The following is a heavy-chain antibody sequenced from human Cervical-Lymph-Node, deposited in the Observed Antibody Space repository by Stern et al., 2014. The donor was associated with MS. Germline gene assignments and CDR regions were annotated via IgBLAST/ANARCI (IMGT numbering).Heavy chain of an antibody. D-gene: IGHD2-8*01. CDR2: ISYDGNLK. V-gene: IGHV3-30*03. CDR1: GFTFSSYG. Sequence: QVQLVESGGAVVQPGRSLRLSCAASGFTFSSYGMHWVRQAPGKVLEWGTVISYDGNLKYYASSVKGRFTISRDNSKNTLHLQMNSVTPDDTAIYYCARDYEDTSMLFDHWGQGTLVTVSS. J-gene: IGHJ4*02. CDR3: ARDYEDTSMLFDH.